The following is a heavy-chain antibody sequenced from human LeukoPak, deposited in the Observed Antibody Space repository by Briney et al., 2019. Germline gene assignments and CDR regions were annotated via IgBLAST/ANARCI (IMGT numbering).Heavy chain of an antibody. CDR1: GFTFSTYG. CDR2: IWYDGSNK. J-gene: IGHJ4*02. D-gene: IGHD2-2*01. Sequence: GRSLRLSCAASGFTFSTYGMHWVRQAPGKGLEWVALIWYDGSNKYYADSVKGRFTISRDNYKNTLYLQMNSLRAEDTAVYYCARDQGCTSTNCYSLSFHYWGQGTLVTVSS. V-gene: IGHV3-33*01. CDR3: ARDQGCTSTNCYSLSFHY.